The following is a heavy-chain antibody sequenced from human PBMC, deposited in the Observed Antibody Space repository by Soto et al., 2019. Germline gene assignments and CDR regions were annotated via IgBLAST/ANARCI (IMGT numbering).Heavy chain of an antibody. CDR2: IYPGDSDT. J-gene: IGHJ6*02. Sequence: LKISCKGSGYPFTNYWIGWVRQMPGKGPEWMGIIYPGDSDTKYNPSFQGQVTISADKSITITYLQWSSLKASDTAIYYCAASIFYYGMDVWGQGTTVTVSS. CDR1: GYPFTNYW. CDR3: AASIFYYGMDV. V-gene: IGHV5-51*01.